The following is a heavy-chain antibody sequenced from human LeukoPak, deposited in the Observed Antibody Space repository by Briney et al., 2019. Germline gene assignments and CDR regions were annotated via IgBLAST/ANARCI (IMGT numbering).Heavy chain of an antibody. CDR1: GFSFDTYA. D-gene: IGHD3-10*01. V-gene: IGHV3-33*01. J-gene: IGHJ4*02. CDR2: IWHDGSHK. Sequence: GGSLRLSCAASGFSFDTYAMHWVRQAPGQGLEWVALIWHDGSHKFYSNSVRGQFTISRDNSKNTVYLQMNNLRPDDTAVYYCAREISGSGSYPDFWGQGTLVTVSS. CDR3: AREISGSGSYPDF.